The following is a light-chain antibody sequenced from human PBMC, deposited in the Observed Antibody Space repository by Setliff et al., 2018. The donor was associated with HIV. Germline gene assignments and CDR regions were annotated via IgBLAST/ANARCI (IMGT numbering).Light chain of an antibody. V-gene: IGLV1-44*01. CDR2: RNN. Sequence: QSALSQPTSASGTPGQRITISCSGINSNIGRNSVNWYHQLPGTAPKLLIYRNNQRPSGVPDRFSGSKSGTSASLAISWLQCEDEADYHCAAWDDSLNAVVFGAGTQLTVL. CDR1: NSNIGRNS. J-gene: IGLJ2*01. CDR3: AAWDDSLNAVV.